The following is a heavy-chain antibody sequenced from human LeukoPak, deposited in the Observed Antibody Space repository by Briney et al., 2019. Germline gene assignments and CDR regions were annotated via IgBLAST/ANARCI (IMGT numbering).Heavy chain of an antibody. CDR3: ARPYYYDSRIDP. Sequence: PSETLSLTCTVSGGSISSGDYYWSWIRQPPGKGLEWIAYMYYSGSTYYSPSLKSRVTMSADTSKNQLSLKLSSVTAADTAAYYCARPYYYDSRIDPWGQGILVTVSS. V-gene: IGHV4-30-4*01. D-gene: IGHD3-22*01. CDR1: GGSISSGDYY. J-gene: IGHJ5*02. CDR2: MYYSGST.